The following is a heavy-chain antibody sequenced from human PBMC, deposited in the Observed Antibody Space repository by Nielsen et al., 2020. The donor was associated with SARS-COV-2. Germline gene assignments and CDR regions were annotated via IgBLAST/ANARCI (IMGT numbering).Heavy chain of an antibody. CDR3: AKEGGVYYFDY. V-gene: IGHV3-30*18. Sequence: GGSLRLSCAASGFTFSSYGMHWVRQAPGKGLEWVAVISYDGSNKYYADSVKGRFTISRDNSKNTLYLQMNSLRAEDTAMYYCAKEGGVYYFDYWGQGTLVTVSS. CDR1: GFTFSSYG. J-gene: IGHJ4*02. D-gene: IGHD3-16*01. CDR2: ISYDGSNK.